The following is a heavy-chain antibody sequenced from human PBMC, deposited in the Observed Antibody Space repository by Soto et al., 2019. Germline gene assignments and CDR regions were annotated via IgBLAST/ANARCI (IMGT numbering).Heavy chain of an antibody. Sequence: GGSLRLSCVASGFTFNRYGMHWVRQAPGKGLEWVAEISFDGTAKYYAESVKGRFTVSRDNGNNTLHLEMNSLGAKDTAVYFCATGRSTRFDPWGQGTLVTVSS. CDR1: GFTFNRYG. D-gene: IGHD1-1*01. J-gene: IGHJ5*02. V-gene: IGHV3-30*03. CDR3: ATGRSTRFDP. CDR2: ISFDGTAK.